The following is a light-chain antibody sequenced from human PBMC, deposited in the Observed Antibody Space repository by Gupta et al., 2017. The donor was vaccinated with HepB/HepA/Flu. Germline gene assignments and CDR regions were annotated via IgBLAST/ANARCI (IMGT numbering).Light chain of an antibody. Sequence: DIVMTQFPLSLPVTPGEPASISCRFSQSLLHSNGYNYLDWYLQKPGQSPQLLIYLGSNRASGVPDRFSGSVSGTDFTLKISRVEAEDVGVYYCMQALQTPFTFGPGTKVDIK. V-gene: IGKV2-28*01. CDR2: LGS. CDR1: QSLLHSNGYNY. CDR3: MQALQTPFT. J-gene: IGKJ3*01.